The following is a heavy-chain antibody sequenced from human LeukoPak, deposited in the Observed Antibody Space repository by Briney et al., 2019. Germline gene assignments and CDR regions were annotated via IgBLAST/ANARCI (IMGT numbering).Heavy chain of an antibody. J-gene: IGHJ5*02. CDR2: IYPGGSDT. D-gene: IGHD3-22*01. CDR1: GYSFTSYW. Sequence: GESLKICCNGSGYSFTSYWIGWVRQMPGKGLEWMGIIYPGGSDTRYSPSFQGQVTISADKSISTAYLQWSSLKASDTAMYYCARHQSYYYDSSGYFSWFDPWGQGTLVTVSS. V-gene: IGHV5-51*01. CDR3: ARHQSYYYDSSGYFSWFDP.